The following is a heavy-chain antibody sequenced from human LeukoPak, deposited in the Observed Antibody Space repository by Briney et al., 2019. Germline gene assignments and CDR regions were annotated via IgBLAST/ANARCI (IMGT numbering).Heavy chain of an antibody. J-gene: IGHJ6*03. V-gene: IGHV6-1*01. D-gene: IGHD5-18*01. CDR2: TYYRSKWYN. CDR3: ARGSVDTATNYYYYYYMDV. Sequence: SQTLSLTCAISGDSVSSNSAAWNWIRQSPSRGLEWLGRTYYRSKWYNDYAVSVKSRITINPDTSKNQFSLQLNSVTPEDTAVYYCARGSVDTATNYYYYYYMDVWGKGTTVTASS. CDR1: GDSVSSNSAA.